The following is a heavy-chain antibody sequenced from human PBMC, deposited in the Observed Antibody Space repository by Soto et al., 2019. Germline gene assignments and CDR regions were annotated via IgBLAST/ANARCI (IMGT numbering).Heavy chain of an antibody. CDR1: GFTFSSYS. J-gene: IGHJ4*02. CDR2: ISSSSSYI. Sequence: GGSLRLSCAASGFTFSSYSMNWVRQAPGKGLEWVSSISSSSSYIYYADSVKGRFTISRDNAKNSLYLQMNSLRAEDTAVYYCARDLTTYYYDSSGYYNFDYWGQGTLVTVSS. V-gene: IGHV3-21*01. CDR3: ARDLTTYYYDSSGYYNFDY. D-gene: IGHD3-22*01.